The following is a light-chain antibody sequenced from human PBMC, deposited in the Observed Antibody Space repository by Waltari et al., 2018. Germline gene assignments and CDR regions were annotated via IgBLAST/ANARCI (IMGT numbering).Light chain of an antibody. CDR2: AVS. V-gene: IGLV2-23*02. J-gene: IGLJ2*01. CDR3: SSYAGSSKGV. CDR1: SSDVGNYKR. Sequence: QSALTQPASVSGSPGQSITISCTGTSSDVGNYKRVPWYQQHPGKAPKLMIYAVSKRPSGVSGRFSCSKSGDMASLTISGLQPEDEAEYFCSSYAGSSKGVFGGGTKVTVL.